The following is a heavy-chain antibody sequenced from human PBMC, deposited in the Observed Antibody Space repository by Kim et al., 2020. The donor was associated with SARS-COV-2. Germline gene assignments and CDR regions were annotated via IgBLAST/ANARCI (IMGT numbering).Heavy chain of an antibody. J-gene: IGHJ4*02. V-gene: IGHV4-61*01. CDR1: GGSVSTISYY. CDR3: ARCTLFGVVIN. D-gene: IGHD3-3*01. Sequence: SETLSLTCTVSGGSVSTISYYWTWLRQPPGKGLEWIGYVYYSGNNNYNPSLKSRVAISLDTSSDQFSLNLTSVTTADTAVYYCARCTLFGVVINWGQGTPITVSS. CDR2: VYYSGNN.